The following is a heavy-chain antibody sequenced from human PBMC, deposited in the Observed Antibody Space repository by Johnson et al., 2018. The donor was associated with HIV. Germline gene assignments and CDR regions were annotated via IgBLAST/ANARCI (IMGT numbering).Heavy chain of an antibody. CDR2: ISSGGGTT. CDR1: GFIFSDYY. V-gene: IGHV3-11*04. CDR3: AKDWGGAFCAEDAFDT. Sequence: VQLVEYGGGLVKPGGSLRLSCTASGFIFSDYYLNWIRQAPGKGLEWISFISSGGGTTSYSDSVKGRFTISRDNGKKSIYLQMDSLRAEDTAVYYCAKDWGGAFCAEDAFDTWGQGTMVTVSS. D-gene: IGHD2-21*01. J-gene: IGHJ3*02.